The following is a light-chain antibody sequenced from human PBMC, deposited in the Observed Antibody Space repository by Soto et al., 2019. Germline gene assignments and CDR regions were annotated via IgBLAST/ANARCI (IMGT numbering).Light chain of an antibody. CDR1: SSDVGSYDH. CDR2: DVS. J-gene: IGLJ3*02. V-gene: IGLV2-8*01. CDR3: SSFAGSNNVV. Sequence: QSALTQPPSASGSPGQSVTISGAGTSSDVGSYDHVSWYQQHPGKAPKLMIYDVSKRPSGVPDRFSGSKSGKAASLPVSGLQTEEEADYDCSSFAGSNNVVFGGGTKLTVL.